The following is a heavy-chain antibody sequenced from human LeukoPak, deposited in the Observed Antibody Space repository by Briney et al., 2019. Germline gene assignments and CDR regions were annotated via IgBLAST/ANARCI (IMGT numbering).Heavy chain of an antibody. D-gene: IGHD6-13*01. CDR3: AKGAAAGKVDWFDP. J-gene: IGHJ5*02. CDR1: GFVFSTYW. V-gene: IGHV3-23*01. Sequence: PGGSLRLSCAASGFVFSTYWMTWVRQAPGKGLQWISTLTGYGGAYYADSGEGRFIISRDISKNTMFLQMYSLRAEDTAVYYCAKGAAAGKVDWFDPWGQGTLVTVSS. CDR2: LTGYGGA.